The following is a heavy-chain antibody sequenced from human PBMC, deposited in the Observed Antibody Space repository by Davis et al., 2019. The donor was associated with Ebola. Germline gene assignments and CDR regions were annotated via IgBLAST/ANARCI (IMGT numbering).Heavy chain of an antibody. CDR3: ARRGYSYGWRY. J-gene: IGHJ4*02. V-gene: IGHV4-34*01. CDR2: INHSGST. CDR1: GGSFSGYY. D-gene: IGHD5-18*01. Sequence: SETLSLTCAVYGGSFSGYYWSWIRQPPGKGLEWIGEINHSGSTNYNPSLKSRVTISVDTSKNQFSLKPSSVTAADTAVYYCARRGYSYGWRYWGQGTLVTVSS.